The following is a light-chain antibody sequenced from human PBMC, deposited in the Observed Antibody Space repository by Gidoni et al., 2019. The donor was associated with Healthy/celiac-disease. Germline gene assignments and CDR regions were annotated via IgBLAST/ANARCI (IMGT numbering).Light chain of an antibody. CDR3: SSYTSSRLEV. CDR1: SSDVGGYNY. CDR2: EVS. V-gene: IGLV2-14*01. Sequence: QSALTQPASVSGSPGQSITISCTGTSSDVGGYNYVSWYQQHPGKAPKLMIYEVSNRPSGVSNRFSGSKSGNKASLTISGLQAEDEADYYCSSYTSSRLEVFGGGTKLTVL. J-gene: IGLJ2*01.